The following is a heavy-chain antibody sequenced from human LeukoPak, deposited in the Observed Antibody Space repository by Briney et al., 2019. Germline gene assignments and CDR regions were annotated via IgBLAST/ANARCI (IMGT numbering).Heavy chain of an antibody. J-gene: IGHJ4*02. CDR2: IYYSGST. V-gene: IGHV4-39*01. CDR3: ARTRYYYNSRSYGAPYYFDY. Sequence: GSLRLSCAASGFTFSSYGMSWVRQPPGKGLEWIGSIYYSGSTYYNPSLKSRVTISVDTSKNQFSLKLSSVTAADTAVYYCARTRYYYNSRSYGAPYYFDYWGQGTLVTVSS. CDR1: GFTFSSYG. D-gene: IGHD3-10*01.